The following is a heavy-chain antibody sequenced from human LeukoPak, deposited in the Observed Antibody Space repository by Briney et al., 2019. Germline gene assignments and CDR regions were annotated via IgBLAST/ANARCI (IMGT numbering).Heavy chain of an antibody. J-gene: IGHJ5*02. V-gene: IGHV1-18*04. CDR3: ARVGDYDFWSGYPNWFDP. D-gene: IGHD3-3*01. Sequence: ASVKVSCKASGYTFTSYGISWVRQAPGQGPEWMGWISAYNGNTNYAQKLQGRVTMTTDTSTSTAYMELRSLRSDDTAVYYCARVGDYDFWSGYPNWFDPWGQGTLVTVSS. CDR2: ISAYNGNT. CDR1: GYTFTSYG.